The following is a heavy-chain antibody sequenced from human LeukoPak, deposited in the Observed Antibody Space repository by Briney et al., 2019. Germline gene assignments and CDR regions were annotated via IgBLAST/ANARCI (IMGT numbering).Heavy chain of an antibody. Sequence: GASVKVSCKASGGTFSSYAISWVRQAPGQGLEWMGGIIPIFGTANYAQKFQGRVTITTDESTSTAYMELSSLRSEDTAVYYCARSYCGGDCYPGRPWYFDLWGRGTLVTVSS. J-gene: IGHJ2*01. CDR1: GGTFSSYA. CDR3: ARSYCGGDCYPGRPWYFDL. V-gene: IGHV1-69*05. D-gene: IGHD2-21*01. CDR2: IIPIFGTA.